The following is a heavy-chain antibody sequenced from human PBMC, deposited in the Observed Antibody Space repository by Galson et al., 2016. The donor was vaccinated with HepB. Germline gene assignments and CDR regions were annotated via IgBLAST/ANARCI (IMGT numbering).Heavy chain of an antibody. D-gene: IGHD5-24*01. CDR3: AGRRRDGFNVPILDY. CDR2: VYYAGGT. J-gene: IGHJ4*02. Sequence: SETLSLTCTVSGDSMDHYYWAWIRQPPGKGLEWIGYVYYAGGTSYNPSLRGRASMSADTSASHVSLKLSSVTAADTAVYYCAGRRRDGFNVPILDYWGQGTLVTVSS. V-gene: IGHV4-59*08. CDR1: GDSMDHYY.